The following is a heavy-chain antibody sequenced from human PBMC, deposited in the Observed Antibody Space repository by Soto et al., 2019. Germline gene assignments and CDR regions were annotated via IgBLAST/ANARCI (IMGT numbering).Heavy chain of an antibody. CDR1: GFTISGYS. CDR3: ARDPEYGDYGIDY. V-gene: IGHV3-48*01. CDR2: ISSSSSTI. D-gene: IGHD4-17*01. Sequence: GGSLRLSWAAAGFTISGYSMNWVRQAPGKGLEWVSYISSSSSTIYYADSVKGRFTISRDNAKNSLYQQMNSLRAEDTAVYYCARDPEYGDYGIDYWGQGTLVTVSS. J-gene: IGHJ4*02.